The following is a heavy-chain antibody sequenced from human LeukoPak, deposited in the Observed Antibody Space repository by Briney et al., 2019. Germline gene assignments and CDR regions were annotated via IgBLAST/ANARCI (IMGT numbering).Heavy chain of an antibody. V-gene: IGHV1-18*01. CDR3: ARDEEILGPWPRSMDV. J-gene: IGHJ6*02. CDR2: ISAYNGNT. CDR1: GYTFTSYG. Sequence: ASVNVSCKASGYTFTSYGISWVRQAPGQGVEWMGWISAYNGNTNYAQKLQGRVTMTTDTSTSTAYMELRSLRSDDTAVYYCARDEEILGPWPRSMDVWGQGTTVTVSS. D-gene: IGHD2-15*01.